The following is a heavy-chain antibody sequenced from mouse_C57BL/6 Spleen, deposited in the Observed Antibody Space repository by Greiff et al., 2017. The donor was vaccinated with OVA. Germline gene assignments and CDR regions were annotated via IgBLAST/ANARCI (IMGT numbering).Heavy chain of an antibody. CDR2: INPNNGGT. CDR1: GYTFTDYY. CDR3: ARKGLRGYFDV. D-gene: IGHD1-1*01. J-gene: IGHJ1*03. V-gene: IGHV1-26*01. Sequence: VQLKQSGPELVKPGASVKISCKASGYTFTDYYMNWVKQSHGKSLEWIGDINPNNGGTSYNQKFKGKATLTVDKSSSTAYMELRSLTSEDSAVYYCARKGLRGYFDVWGTGTTVTVSS.